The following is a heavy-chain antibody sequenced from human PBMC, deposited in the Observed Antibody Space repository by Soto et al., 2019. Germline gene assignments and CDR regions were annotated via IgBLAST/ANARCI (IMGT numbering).Heavy chain of an antibody. CDR2: ISGSGGST. CDR3: AKDALAYYDFWS. V-gene: IGHV3-23*01. Sequence: LRLSCAASGFTFSSYAMSWVRQAPGKGLEWVSAISGSGGSTYYADSVKGRFTISRDNSKNTLYLQMNSLRAEDTAIYYCAKDALAYYDFWSWGQGTLVTVSS. J-gene: IGHJ4*02. D-gene: IGHD3-3*01. CDR1: GFTFSSYA.